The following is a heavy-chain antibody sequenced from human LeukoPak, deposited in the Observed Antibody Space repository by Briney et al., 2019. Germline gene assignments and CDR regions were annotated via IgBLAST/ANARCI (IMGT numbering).Heavy chain of an antibody. V-gene: IGHV1-2*06. CDR1: GYTFTGYY. CDR3: ARDQEGFDY. Sequence: ASVKVSCKASGYTFTGYYMHWVRQAPGQGLEWMGRINPNSGGTNYAQRFQDRVTVTRDTSTSTVHMELSGLRSEDTAVYYCARDQEGFDYWGQGTLVTVSS. CDR2: INPNSGGT. J-gene: IGHJ4*02.